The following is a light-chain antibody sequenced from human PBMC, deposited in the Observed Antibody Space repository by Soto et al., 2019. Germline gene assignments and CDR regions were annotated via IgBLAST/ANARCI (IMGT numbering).Light chain of an antibody. CDR1: QSISSN. Sequence: EIVMTQSPATLSVSPGKRATLSCRSSQSISSNLAWYQHKPGQAPRLLIHASSIRATGIPARFSGSGSGTEFTLTIRSLQSEDFAVYYCQQYNTWPPWTFGQGTKVEIK. CDR2: ASS. V-gene: IGKV3-15*01. CDR3: QQYNTWPPWT. J-gene: IGKJ1*01.